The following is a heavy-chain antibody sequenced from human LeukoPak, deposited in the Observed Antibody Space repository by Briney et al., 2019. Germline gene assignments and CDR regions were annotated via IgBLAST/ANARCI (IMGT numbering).Heavy chain of an antibody. J-gene: IGHJ4*02. D-gene: IGHD3/OR15-3a*01. CDR1: GFTFSSYA. V-gene: IGHV3-30*04. CDR2: ISYDGSNK. Sequence: GGSLRLSCAASGFTFSSYAMHWVRQAPGKGLEWVAVISYDGSNKYYADSVKGRFTISRDNSKNTLYLQMNSLRAEDTAVYYCARVFDPVMIGSPPRYWGQGTLVTVSS. CDR3: ARVFDPVMIGSPPRY.